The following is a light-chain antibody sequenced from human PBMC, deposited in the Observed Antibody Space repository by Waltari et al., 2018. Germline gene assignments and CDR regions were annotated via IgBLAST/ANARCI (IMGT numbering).Light chain of an antibody. J-gene: IGLJ3*02. V-gene: IGLV2-14*03. CDR2: DVS. CDR3: SSYTSSSTRV. Sequence: QSALTQPASVSGSPGQSITISCTGTSSDVGGYNYVSWYQQHPGKAPKPMIYDVSNRPSGFSTRFSGSKSGNTASLTISGLQAEDEADYYCSSYTSSSTRVFGGGTKLTVL. CDR1: SSDVGGYNY.